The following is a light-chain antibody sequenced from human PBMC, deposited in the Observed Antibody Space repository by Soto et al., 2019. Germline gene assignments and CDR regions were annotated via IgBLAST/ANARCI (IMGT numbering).Light chain of an antibody. CDR2: AAS. CDR1: QSISSY. V-gene: IGKV1-39*01. Sequence: DIQMTQSPSSLSASVGDRVTITCRASQSISSYLNWYQQKPGKAPKLLIYAASSLQSGVPSRFSGRGSGTDFTLTISSLQPEDFATYYCQQSYSTLGLFGQGTRLEIK. J-gene: IGKJ5*01. CDR3: QQSYSTLGL.